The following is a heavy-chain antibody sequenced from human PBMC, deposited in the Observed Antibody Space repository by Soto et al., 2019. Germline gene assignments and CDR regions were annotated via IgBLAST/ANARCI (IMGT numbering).Heavy chain of an antibody. Sequence: ASVKVSCKASGYTFTGYYMHWVRQAPGQGLEWMGWINPNSGGANYAQKFQGRVTMTRDTSISTDYMELSRLRSDDTAVYYCAKNLLVTIPVAFDIWGQGTMVTVSS. J-gene: IGHJ3*02. D-gene: IGHD3-3*01. CDR1: GYTFTGYY. CDR3: AKNLLVTIPVAFDI. V-gene: IGHV1-2*02. CDR2: INPNSGGA.